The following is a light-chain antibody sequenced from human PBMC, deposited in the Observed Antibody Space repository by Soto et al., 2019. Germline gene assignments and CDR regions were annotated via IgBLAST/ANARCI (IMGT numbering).Light chain of an antibody. J-gene: IGKJ1*01. CDR1: QDVYTF. CDR3: QHYNKAPGK. V-gene: IGKV1-27*01. CDR2: DAS. Sequence: VQMTQSPSSLSASVGDRVTITCRASQDVYTFLAWYRQRPGRAPELLIYDASTLQAGVPSRFSGDGFGTHFILTISSLQPEDVAPYYCQHYNKAPGKFGQGTKV.